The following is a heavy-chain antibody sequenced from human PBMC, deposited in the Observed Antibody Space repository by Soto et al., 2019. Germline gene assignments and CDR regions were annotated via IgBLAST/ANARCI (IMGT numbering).Heavy chain of an antibody. CDR3: ARHSGYSSGWPIRYYYYYYGMDV. CDR2: IYYSGST. D-gene: IGHD6-19*01. Sequence: SETLSLTCTVSGGSISSSSYYWGWIRQPPGKGLEWIGSIYYSGSTYYNPSLKSRVTISVDTSKNQFSLKLSSVTAADTAVYYCARHSGYSSGWPIRYYYYYYGMDVWGQGTTVTVSS. V-gene: IGHV4-39*01. CDR1: GGSISSSSYY. J-gene: IGHJ6*02.